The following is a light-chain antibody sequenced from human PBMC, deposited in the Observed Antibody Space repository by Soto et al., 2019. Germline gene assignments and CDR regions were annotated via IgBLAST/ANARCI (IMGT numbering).Light chain of an antibody. V-gene: IGKV3-15*01. CDR2: AAS. CDR1: ESVSTN. Sequence: EIEMTQSPATLSLAPGERVTLSCRASESVSTNLAWYQQKAGQAPRLLIYAASTRATGIPARFSGSGSGTEFTLSISSLQSEDFAVYYCQQYSSWRTLGQVTKVEIK. J-gene: IGKJ1*01. CDR3: QQYSSWRT.